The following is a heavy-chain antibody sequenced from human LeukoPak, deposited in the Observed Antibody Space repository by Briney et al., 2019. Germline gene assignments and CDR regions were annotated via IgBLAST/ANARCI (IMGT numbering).Heavy chain of an antibody. CDR3: AKRGVVIRVILVGFHKEAYYFDS. D-gene: IGHD3-22*01. CDR2: ISDSGGRT. V-gene: IGHV3-23*01. J-gene: IGHJ4*02. CDR1: GITLSNYG. Sequence: GGSLRLSCAVSGITLSNYGMSWVRQAPGKGLEWVAGISDSGGRTNYADSVKGRFTISRDNPKNTLYLQTNSLRADDTAVYFCAKRGVVIRVILVGFHKEAYYFDSWGQGALVTVSS.